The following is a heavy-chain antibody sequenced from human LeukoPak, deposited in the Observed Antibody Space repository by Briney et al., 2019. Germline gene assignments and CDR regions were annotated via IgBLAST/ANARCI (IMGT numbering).Heavy chain of an antibody. CDR1: GFTFSSYS. CDR2: ISSSSSYI. V-gene: IGHV3-21*01. CDR3: AHTAFTNDAFDI. Sequence: GESLRLSCAASGFTFSSYSMNWVRQAPGKGLEWVSSISSSSSYIYYADSVKGRFTISRDNAKNSLYLQMNSLRAEDTAVYYCAHTAFTNDAFDIWGQGTMVTVSS. J-gene: IGHJ3*02. D-gene: IGHD5-18*01.